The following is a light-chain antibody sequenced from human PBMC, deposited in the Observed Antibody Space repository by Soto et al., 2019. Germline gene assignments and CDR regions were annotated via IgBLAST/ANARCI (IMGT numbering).Light chain of an antibody. CDR1: QTVSNNY. CDR3: QQYGSSPPYT. CDR2: GSS. J-gene: IGKJ2*01. Sequence: EVVLTQSPGTLSLSPGERATLSCRASQTVSNNYLAWYQHKPGQTPQLLIVGSSDRATGIPDRFSGSGSGTDFTLAISRLAHEDLAVYYCQQYGSSPPYTFGQGTKLEIK. V-gene: IGKV3-20*01.